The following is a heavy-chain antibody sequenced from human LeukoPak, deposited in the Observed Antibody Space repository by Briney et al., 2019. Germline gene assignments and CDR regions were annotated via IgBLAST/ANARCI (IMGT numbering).Heavy chain of an antibody. CDR2: TSGSAGST. J-gene: IGHJ6*02. D-gene: IGHD2-2*01. CDR1: GFTISSYT. V-gene: IGHV3-23*01. CDR3: AKDGYCSSTSCYDYYYYGMDV. Sequence: GGSLRLSCAASGFTISSYTMSWVRKAPRQGREWGSATSGSAGSTYYADSVKGRFTISRDNSKNTLYLQMNSLRAENTAVDYCAKDGYCSSTSCYDYYYYGMDVWGQGTTVTVSS.